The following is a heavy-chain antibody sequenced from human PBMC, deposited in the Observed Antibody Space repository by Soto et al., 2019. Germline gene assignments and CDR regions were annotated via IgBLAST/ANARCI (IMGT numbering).Heavy chain of an antibody. CDR3: ARGGYCSGGSCQYYYGIDV. Sequence: SETLSLTCAVYGGSFGGYYWSWIRQPPGKGLEWIGEINHSGSTNYNPSLKSRVTISVDTSKNQFSLKLSSVTAADTAVYYCARGGYCSGGSCQYYYGIDVWGQGTTVTVSS. CDR1: GGSFGGYY. CDR2: INHSGST. J-gene: IGHJ6*02. V-gene: IGHV4-34*01. D-gene: IGHD2-15*01.